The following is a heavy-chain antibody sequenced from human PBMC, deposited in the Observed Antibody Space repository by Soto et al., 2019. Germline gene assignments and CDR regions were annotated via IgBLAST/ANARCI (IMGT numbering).Heavy chain of an antibody. D-gene: IGHD5-12*01. Sequence: QVQLQESGPGLVKPSETLSLICTVSGGSISHHYWSWIRQPAGTRLEWIGRMYVTGTTNYHPSLKNRVSMSIDTSKNQFSLKLSSVTAADTAVYYCARDGGYTGYEEGNPFDIWGQGTMVTVSS. CDR3: ARDGGYTGYEEGNPFDI. V-gene: IGHV4-4*07. CDR1: GGSISHHY. CDR2: MYVTGTT. J-gene: IGHJ3*02.